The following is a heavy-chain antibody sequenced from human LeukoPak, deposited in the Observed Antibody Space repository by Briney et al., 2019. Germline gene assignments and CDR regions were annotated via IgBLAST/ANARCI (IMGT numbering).Heavy chain of an antibody. CDR2: TYYRSKWYT. CDR3: ARGNSGGAVARFDY. V-gene: IGHV6-1*01. Sequence: SQTLSLTCAISGDSVSNNNAAWNWIRQSPSRGLEWLGRTYYRSKWYTDSAVSVNSRITINPDTSKNQFSLQLTSVTPEDSAVYYCARGNSGGAVARFDYWGQGTLVTVSS. J-gene: IGHJ4*02. CDR1: GDSVSNNNAA. D-gene: IGHD6-19*01.